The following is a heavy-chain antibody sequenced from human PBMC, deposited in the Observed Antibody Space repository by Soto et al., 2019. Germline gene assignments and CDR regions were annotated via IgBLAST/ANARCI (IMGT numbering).Heavy chain of an antibody. Sequence: QVQLVQSGAEVKKPGASVKVSCKASGYTFTSYAISWVRQAPGQGLEWMGWISGNTGDTRYAQKLQGRVTMTTDTSTSTVYMELRRLRSDDTAVYYCARVDCGNGYWYFDLWGRGTLVTVSS. J-gene: IGHJ2*01. V-gene: IGHV1-18*01. D-gene: IGHD3-9*01. CDR2: ISGNTGDT. CDR1: GYTFTSYA. CDR3: ARVDCGNGYWYFDL.